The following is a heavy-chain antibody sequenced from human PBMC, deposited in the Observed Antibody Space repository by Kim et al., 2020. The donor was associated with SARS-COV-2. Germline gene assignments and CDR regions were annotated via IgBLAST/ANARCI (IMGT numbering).Heavy chain of an antibody. CDR3: AKDRRYSSSWYGQIDY. Sequence: GGSLRLSCAASGFTFSSYGMHWVRQAPGKGLEWVAVISYDGSNKYYADSVKGRFTISRDNSKNTLYLQMNSLRAEDTAVYYCAKDRRYSSSWYGQIDYWGQGTLVTVSS. J-gene: IGHJ4*02. CDR1: GFTFSSYG. V-gene: IGHV3-30*18. CDR2: ISYDGSNK. D-gene: IGHD6-13*01.